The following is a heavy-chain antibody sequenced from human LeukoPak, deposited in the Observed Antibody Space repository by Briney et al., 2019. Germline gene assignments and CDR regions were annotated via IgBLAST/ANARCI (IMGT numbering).Heavy chain of an antibody. CDR1: GYSFTSYW. V-gene: IGHV5-51*01. J-gene: IGHJ6*02. Sequence: GESLKISCKGSGYSFTSYWIGWVRQIPGKGLEWMGIIYPGDSDTRYSPSFQGQVTISADKSISTAYLQWSSLKASDTAMYYCATSYSTRNYGMDVWGQGTTVTVSS. CDR3: ATSYSTRNYGMDV. D-gene: IGHD6-13*01. CDR2: IYPGDSDT.